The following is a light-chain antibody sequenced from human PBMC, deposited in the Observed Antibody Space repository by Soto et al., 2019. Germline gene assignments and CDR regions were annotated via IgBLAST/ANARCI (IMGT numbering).Light chain of an antibody. CDR1: SSDVGSYNL. Sequence: QAVVTQPAPVSGSPGQSITISCTGTSSDVGSYNLVSWYQQHPGKAPKLMIYEGSKRPSGVSNRFSGSKSGNTASLTISGLQAEDEADYYCCSYAGSSTYVVFGGGTKLTVL. J-gene: IGLJ2*01. V-gene: IGLV2-23*01. CDR2: EGS. CDR3: CSYAGSSTYVV.